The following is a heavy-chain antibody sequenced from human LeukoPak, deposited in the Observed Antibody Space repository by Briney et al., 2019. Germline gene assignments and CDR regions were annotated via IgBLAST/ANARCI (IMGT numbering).Heavy chain of an antibody. Sequence: GASVKVSCKASGGTFSSYAISWVRQAPGQGLEWMGIINPSGGSTSYAQKFQGRVTMTRDTSTSTVYMELSSLRSEDTAVYYCARVSRGGNYGMDVWGQGTTVTVSS. CDR2: INPSGGST. D-gene: IGHD3-16*01. V-gene: IGHV1-46*01. J-gene: IGHJ6*02. CDR1: GGTFSSYA. CDR3: ARVSRGGNYGMDV.